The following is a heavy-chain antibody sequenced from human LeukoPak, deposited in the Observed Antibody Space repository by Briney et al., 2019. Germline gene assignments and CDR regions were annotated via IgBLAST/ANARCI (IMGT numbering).Heavy chain of an antibody. V-gene: IGHV5-51*01. D-gene: IGHD2-21*02. CDR2: IFPDDSET. CDR3: ASRVGVAGTFDAFDL. CDR1: GYNFPRHW. J-gene: IGHJ3*01. Sequence: GESLKISCATSGYNFPRHWIGWVRQMPGKGLEYVGVIFPDDSETRYGPSSEGHVTISADTSITTAYLQWRSLQASDTAMYFCASRVGVAGTFDAFDLWGPGTMVTVSS.